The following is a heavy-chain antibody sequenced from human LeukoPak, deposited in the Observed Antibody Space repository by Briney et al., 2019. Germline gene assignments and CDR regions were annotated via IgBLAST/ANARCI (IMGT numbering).Heavy chain of an antibody. Sequence: GESLKISCKASGYSFTDFRITWVRQMPGKGLEWMGRIDPSDSYSNYSPSFEGHVSFSADKSINTAYLQWSSLMPSDTAMYYCARRRHDYYGSGSYSEDYWGQGTLVTVSS. CDR2: IDPSDSYS. CDR3: ARRRHDYYGSGSYSEDY. J-gene: IGHJ4*02. V-gene: IGHV5-10-1*01. CDR1: GYSFTDFR. D-gene: IGHD3-10*01.